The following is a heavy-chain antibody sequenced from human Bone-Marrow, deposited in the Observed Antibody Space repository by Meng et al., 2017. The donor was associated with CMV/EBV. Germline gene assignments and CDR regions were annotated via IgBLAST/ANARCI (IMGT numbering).Heavy chain of an antibody. Sequence: SCKASGGHFSSYAVSWVRQAPGQGLEWMGGIIPIFGTATYAQKFRGRVTITTDESTSTAYMELSSLRSEDTAVYYCARGNLWEFDYWGQGTLVTVSS. J-gene: IGHJ4*02. D-gene: IGHD1-26*01. CDR3: ARGNLWEFDY. CDR1: GGHFSSYA. V-gene: IGHV1-69*05. CDR2: IIPIFGTA.